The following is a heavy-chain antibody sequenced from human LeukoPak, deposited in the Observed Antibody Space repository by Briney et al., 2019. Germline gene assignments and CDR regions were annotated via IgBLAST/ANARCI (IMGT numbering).Heavy chain of an antibody. CDR2: IYSGGTT. Sequence: TGGSLRLSCAASGFIVSNNYMSWVRQAPGKGLEWVSVIYSGGTTYYADSVEGRFTISRDNSKNTLFLQMNSLRAEDTAVYYCARVPVSGPGARFDYWGQGTLVTVSS. V-gene: IGHV3-53*01. D-gene: IGHD4-11*01. CDR3: ARVPVSGPGARFDY. CDR1: GFIVSNNY. J-gene: IGHJ4*02.